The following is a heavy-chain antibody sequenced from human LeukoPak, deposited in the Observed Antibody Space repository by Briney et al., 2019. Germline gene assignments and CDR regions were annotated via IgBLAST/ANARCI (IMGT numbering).Heavy chain of an antibody. CDR2: IGYDGSNK. Sequence: GGSLRPSCVASGFTFSSYGIHWVRQAPGKGLEWVAFIGYDGSNKYYRDSVKGRFTISRDNSKNTLYLQMNSLRAEDTAVYYCAKDGYNYYVDYWGQGTLVTVPS. J-gene: IGHJ4*02. CDR3: AKDGYNYYVDY. V-gene: IGHV3-30*02. CDR1: GFTFSSYG. D-gene: IGHD5-24*01.